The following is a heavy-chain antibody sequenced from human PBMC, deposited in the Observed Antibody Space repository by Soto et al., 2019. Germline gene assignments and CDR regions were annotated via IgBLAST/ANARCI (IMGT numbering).Heavy chain of an antibody. CDR1: GYSISSVYY. D-gene: IGHD4-17*01. CDR2: MYHSGSI. J-gene: IGHJ4*02. V-gene: IGHV4-38-2*01. CDR3: GRQKGGGIYGDYVDD. Sequence: WETLSLTCAVSGYSISSVYYWGWLRQPPGKGLEWIGLMYHSGSIYYNPSLQSRVTISMYTSKNEFSLKLTSVTAADTAVYYCGRQKGGGIYGDYVDDWGQGTLVTVSS.